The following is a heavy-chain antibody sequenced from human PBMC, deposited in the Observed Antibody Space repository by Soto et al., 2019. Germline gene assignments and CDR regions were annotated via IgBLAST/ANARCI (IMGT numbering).Heavy chain of an antibody. D-gene: IGHD3-10*01. CDR3: AKMDGDYYFYGMAV. Sequence: QVQLVESGGGVVQPGRSLRLSCAASGFTFSSYGMHWVRQAPGKGLEWVAVISYDGSKKYYADSVKGRFTTSRDNSKNTQYLQMNSLRAEDTAVYYCAKMDGDYYFYGMAVWGQGTTVTVSS. CDR2: ISYDGSKK. V-gene: IGHV3-30*18. J-gene: IGHJ6*02. CDR1: GFTFSSYG.